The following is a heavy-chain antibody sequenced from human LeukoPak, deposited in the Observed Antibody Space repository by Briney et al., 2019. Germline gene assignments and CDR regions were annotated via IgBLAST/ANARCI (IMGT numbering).Heavy chain of an antibody. Sequence: PGGSLRLSCAASEFTFSRHWMHWVRKAPGEGLVWVSYINSDGSSTTYADYVKGRFTISRDNARNTLYLQMNSLRVEDTAVYYCARDGSLPDYWGQGTLVTVSS. CDR1: EFTFSRHW. CDR2: INSDGSST. CDR3: ARDGSLPDY. J-gene: IGHJ4*02. V-gene: IGHV3-74*01.